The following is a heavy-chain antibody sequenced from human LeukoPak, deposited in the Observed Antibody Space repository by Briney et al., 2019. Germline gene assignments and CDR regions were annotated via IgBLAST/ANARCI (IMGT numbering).Heavy chain of an antibody. Sequence: GGSLRLSCAASGFTLSDYYMSWIRQPPGKGLEWVSYSSSSGSTIYYADSVKRRFAISRDNAKNSLYLQMNSLRAEDTAVYYCARRRDFIGYWGQGTLVTVSS. CDR2: SSSSGSTI. CDR3: ARRRDFIGY. D-gene: IGHD3/OR15-3a*01. V-gene: IGHV3-11*01. J-gene: IGHJ4*02. CDR1: GFTLSDYY.